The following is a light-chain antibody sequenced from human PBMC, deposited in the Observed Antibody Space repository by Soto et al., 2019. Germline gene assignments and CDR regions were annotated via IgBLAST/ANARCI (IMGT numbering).Light chain of an antibody. CDR1: QSVNSN. Sequence: EIVMTQAPASLSLSLGEMATLSCGTSQSVNSNLAWYQQNPGQAPRLLFYGASTRATGIPARFSGSGSGTDFTLTIHSLQSEDFVVYYCQQYNNWPWTFGQGTKVDIK. J-gene: IGKJ1*01. V-gene: IGKV3-15*01. CDR3: QQYNNWPWT. CDR2: GAS.